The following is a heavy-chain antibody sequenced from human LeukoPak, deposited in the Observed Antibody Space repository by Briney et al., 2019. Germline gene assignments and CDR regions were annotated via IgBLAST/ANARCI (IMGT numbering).Heavy chain of an antibody. Sequence: PGGSLRLSCAASGFTFDDYTMHWVRQAPGKGLEWVSLITWDGGSTFHADSVRGRFTISRDDSRNSLYLQMNSLRTEDTALYYCATERQKYFDYWGQGTLVTVSS. CDR1: GFTFDDYT. CDR3: ATERQKYFDY. V-gene: IGHV3-43*01. J-gene: IGHJ4*02. CDR2: ITWDGGST.